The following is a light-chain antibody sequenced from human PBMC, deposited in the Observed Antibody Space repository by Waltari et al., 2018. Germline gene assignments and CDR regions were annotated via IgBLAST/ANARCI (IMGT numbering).Light chain of an antibody. CDR2: DVR. J-gene: IGLJ3*02. Sequence: YQQDPGNKPKIMSYDVRARPARVSNRCSGSKSGNTAALTISGLQAEDESYYECSEYAGSSSWVFGGGTKLTVL. V-gene: IGLV2-14*03. CDR3: SEYAGSSSWV.